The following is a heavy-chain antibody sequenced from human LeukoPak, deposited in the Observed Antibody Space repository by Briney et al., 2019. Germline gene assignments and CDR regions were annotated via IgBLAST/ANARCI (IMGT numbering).Heavy chain of an antibody. CDR2: ISYDGSNK. D-gene: IGHD2-15*01. Sequence: GGSLRLSCAASGFTFSSYAMHWVRQAPGKGLEWVAVISYDGSNKYYADSVKGRFTISRDNSKNTLYLQMNSLRAEDTAVYYCAGGYCSGGSCYWGAFDIWGQGTMVTVSS. V-gene: IGHV3-30*04. J-gene: IGHJ3*02. CDR3: AGGYCSGGSCYWGAFDI. CDR1: GFTFSSYA.